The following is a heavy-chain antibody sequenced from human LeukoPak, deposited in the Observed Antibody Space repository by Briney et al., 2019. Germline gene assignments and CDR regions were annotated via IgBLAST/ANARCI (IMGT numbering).Heavy chain of an antibody. J-gene: IGHJ4*02. V-gene: IGHV1-69*01. CDR1: GGTFSSYA. Sequence: EASVKVSCKASGGTFSSYAISWVRQAPGQGLEWMGGIIPIFGTANYAQKFQGRVTITADESTSTAYMELSSLRSEDTAVYYCARGTSSSWYQPLIWGQGTLVTVSS. CDR2: IIPIFGTA. CDR3: ARGTSSSWYQPLI. D-gene: IGHD6-13*01.